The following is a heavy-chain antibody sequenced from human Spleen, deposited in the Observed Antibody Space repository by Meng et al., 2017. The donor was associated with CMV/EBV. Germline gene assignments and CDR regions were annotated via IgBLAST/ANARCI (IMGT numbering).Heavy chain of an antibody. CDR1: GNILISDY. CDR3: ARDNGAWAFDY. J-gene: IGHJ4*02. D-gene: IGHD4-17*01. Sequence: SCTASGNILISDYIHWVRQAPGQGLEWLGRIIPTSGGTIYAQKFQGRVTMTRDTSTRTVYMELRSLRSEDTALYYCARDNGAWAFDYWGQGAPVTVSS. V-gene: IGHV1-46*01. CDR2: IIPTSGGT.